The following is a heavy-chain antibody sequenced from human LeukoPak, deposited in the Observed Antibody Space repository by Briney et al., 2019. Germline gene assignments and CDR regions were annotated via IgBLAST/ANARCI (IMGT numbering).Heavy chain of an antibody. Sequence: GEPLKSSCTGSTSSLTSYWIGWARQIPGKDLEWMRLIYPGHHDTRYSPSFQGQVTISASKSITTAYPQSSTLKASDTAMYYCARLGYWGQGTLVTVSS. CDR2: IYPGHHDT. CDR3: ARLGY. V-gene: IGHV5-51*01. CDR1: TSSLTSYW. J-gene: IGHJ4*02.